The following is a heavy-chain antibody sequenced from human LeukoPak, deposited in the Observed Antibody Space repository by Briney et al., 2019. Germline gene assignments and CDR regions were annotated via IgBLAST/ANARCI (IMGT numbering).Heavy chain of an antibody. J-gene: IGHJ6*02. Sequence: GGSLRLSCAASGFTFSSYAMHWVRQAPGKGLEWVAVISYDGNNKYYADSVKGRFTISRDNSKNTLYLQMNSLRDEDTAVYFCAKVIRGGYGMDVWGQGTTVTVSS. D-gene: IGHD3-10*01. CDR1: GFTFSSYA. CDR2: ISYDGNNK. CDR3: AKVIRGGYGMDV. V-gene: IGHV3-30-3*01.